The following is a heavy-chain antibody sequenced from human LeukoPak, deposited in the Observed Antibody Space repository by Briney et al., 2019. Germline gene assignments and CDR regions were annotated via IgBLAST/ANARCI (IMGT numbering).Heavy chain of an antibody. CDR2: ISWNSGSI. CDR1: GFTFDDYA. V-gene: IGHV3-9*01. J-gene: IGHJ4*02. CDR3: AKKGGSYYFGYFDY. D-gene: IGHD1-26*01. Sequence: GRSLRLSRAASGFTFDDYAMHWVRQAPGKGLEWVSGISWNSGSIGYADSVKGRFTISRDNAKNSLYLQMNSLRAEDTALYYCAKKGGSYYFGYFDYWGQGTLVTVSS.